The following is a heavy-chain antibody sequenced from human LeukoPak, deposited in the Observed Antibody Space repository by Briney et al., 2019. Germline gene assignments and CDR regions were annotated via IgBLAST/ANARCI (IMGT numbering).Heavy chain of an antibody. V-gene: IGHV4-59*01. J-gene: IGHJ4*02. CDR1: GGSNSSYY. CDR3: ARVSTMVRVDY. D-gene: IGHD3-10*01. CDR2: IYYSGST. Sequence: SETLTLTRTVSGGSNSSYYWSWIRQPPGKGLEWIGYIYYSGSTNYNPSLKSRVTISVDTSKNQFSLKLSSVTAADTAVYYCARVSTMVRVDYWGQGTLVTVSS.